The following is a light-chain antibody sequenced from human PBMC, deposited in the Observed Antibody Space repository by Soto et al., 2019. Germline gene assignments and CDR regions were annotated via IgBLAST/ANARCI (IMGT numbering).Light chain of an antibody. CDR2: GAS. CDR1: QSVSSN. Sequence: EIVMTQSPGTLSVSPGERATLSCRASQSVSSNLAWYQQKPGQAPRLLIYGASTRTTRIPARFSGSGSETEFTLTISILQSDDLAVYYCQQLYNWPRTFGQGTKVEIK. J-gene: IGKJ1*01. V-gene: IGKV3-15*01. CDR3: QQLYNWPRT.